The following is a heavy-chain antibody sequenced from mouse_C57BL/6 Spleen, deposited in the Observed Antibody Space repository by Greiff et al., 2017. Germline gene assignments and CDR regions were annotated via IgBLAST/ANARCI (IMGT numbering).Heavy chain of an antibody. D-gene: IGHD1-1*01. Sequence: EVQLVESGGGLVKPGGSLKLSCAASGFTFSSYAMSWVRQTPEKRLEWVATISDGGSYTYYPDNVKGRFTISRDNAKNNLYLQMSHLKSEDTAMYYCSREDYGSSYFDYWGQATTLTVSS. CDR3: SREDYGSSYFDY. J-gene: IGHJ2*01. V-gene: IGHV5-4*01. CDR2: ISDGGSYT. CDR1: GFTFSSYA.